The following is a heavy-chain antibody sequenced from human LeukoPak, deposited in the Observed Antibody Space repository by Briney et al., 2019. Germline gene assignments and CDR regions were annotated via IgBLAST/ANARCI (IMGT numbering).Heavy chain of an antibody. CDR1: GFTFSNYW. J-gene: IGHJ5*02. CDR2: IKNDGSAA. CDR3: AKSDWFDP. V-gene: IGHV3-74*01. Sequence: PGGSLGLSCATSGFTFSNYWMSWLRQAPGKGLVWVSRIKNDGSAATYADSVKGRFTISRDNARNTLYLQMNSLRVDDTAVYYCAKSDWFDPWGRGTLVTVSS.